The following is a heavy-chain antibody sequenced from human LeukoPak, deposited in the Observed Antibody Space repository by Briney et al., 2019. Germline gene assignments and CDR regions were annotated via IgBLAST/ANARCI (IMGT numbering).Heavy chain of an antibody. CDR2: VNHSGST. J-gene: IGHJ4*02. CDR3: VTYYFDSSGPKKNY. D-gene: IGHD3-22*01. Sequence: TSETLSLTCAVYGGSFSGYYWSWIRQPPGKGLEWIGEVNHSGSTDYNPSLKSRVTISVDTSKKQFSLKLSSVTAADTAVYYCVTYYFDSSGPKKNYWGQGTLVTVSS. CDR1: GGSFSGYY. V-gene: IGHV4-34*01.